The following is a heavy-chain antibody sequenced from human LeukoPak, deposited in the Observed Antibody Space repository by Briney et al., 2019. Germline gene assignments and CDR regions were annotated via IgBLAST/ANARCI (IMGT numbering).Heavy chain of an antibody. CDR2: IKQDGSEK. CDR1: GFTFSSYA. Sequence: AGSLRLSCAASGFTFSSYAMNWVRQAPGKGLEWVANIKQDGSEKYYVDSVKGRFTISRDNAKNSLYLQMNSLRAEDTAVYYCARDRVLRYFDRYFDLWGRGTLVTVSS. V-gene: IGHV3-7*01. CDR3: ARDRVLRYFDRYFDL. J-gene: IGHJ2*01. D-gene: IGHD3-9*01.